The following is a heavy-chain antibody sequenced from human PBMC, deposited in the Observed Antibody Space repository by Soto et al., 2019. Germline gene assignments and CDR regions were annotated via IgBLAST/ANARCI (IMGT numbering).Heavy chain of an antibody. CDR1: GYTFTSYG. Sequence: QVQLVQSGAEVKKPGASVKVSCKASGYTFTSYGFSWVRQAPGQGLEWMGWSNAYNGDTNYAQNLPGRVTRTTDASTHTAYMELRSLRSDDTAVYYCARMGDVPYYYYGMEVWGQGTTVTVSS. CDR2: SNAYNGDT. CDR3: ARMGDVPYYYYGMEV. V-gene: IGHV1-18*01. J-gene: IGHJ6*02. D-gene: IGHD3-16*01.